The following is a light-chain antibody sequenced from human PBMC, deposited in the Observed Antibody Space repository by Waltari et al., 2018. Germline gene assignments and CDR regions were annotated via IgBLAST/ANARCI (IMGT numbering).Light chain of an antibody. J-gene: IGKJ2*01. V-gene: IGKV2-28*01. CDR3: MQTLQTPYT. CDR2: LGS. CDR1: QSRLHRNGYNY. Sequence: DIVLTQTPLSLPVTPGEPASISCRSSQSRLHRNGYNYLDWHLQNPGQSPQVVVFLGSRRASGVPDRISGSGSGTEFILRITRVEAADVGIYHCMQTLQTPYTFGQGTKLEI.